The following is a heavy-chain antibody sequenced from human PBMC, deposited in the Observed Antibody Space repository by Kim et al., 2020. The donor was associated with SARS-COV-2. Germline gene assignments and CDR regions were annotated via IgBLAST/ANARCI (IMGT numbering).Heavy chain of an antibody. V-gene: IGHV3-9*01. CDR2: ISWNSGSI. Sequence: GGSLRLSCAASGFTFDDYAMHWVRQAPGKGLEWVSGISWNSGSIGYADSVKGRFTISRDNAKNSLYLQMNSLRAEDTALYYCAKGISITMVQGVIMGYY. CDR1: GFTFDDYA. J-gene: IGHJ6*01. CDR3: AKGISITMVQGVIMGYY. D-gene: IGHD3-10*01.